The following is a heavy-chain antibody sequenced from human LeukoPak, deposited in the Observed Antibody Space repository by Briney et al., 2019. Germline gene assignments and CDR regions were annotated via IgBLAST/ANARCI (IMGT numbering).Heavy chain of an antibody. CDR3: AKDEGYSSSWYAAYYYYYYMDV. CDR1: GFTFSSYG. J-gene: IGHJ6*03. CDR2: ISYDGSNK. V-gene: IGHV3-30*18. Sequence: GGSLRLSCAASGFTFSSYGMHWVRQAPGKGLEWVAVISYDGSNKYYADSVKGRFTISRDNSKNTLYLQTNSLRAEDTAVYYCAKDEGYSSSWYAAYYYYYYMDVWGKGTTVTVSS. D-gene: IGHD6-13*01.